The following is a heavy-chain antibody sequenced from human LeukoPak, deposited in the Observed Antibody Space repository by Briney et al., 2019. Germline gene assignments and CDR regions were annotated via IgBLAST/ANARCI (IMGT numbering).Heavy chain of an antibody. CDR1: GGSISSYY. D-gene: IGHD2-21*01. CDR3: ARVVEYDAFDI. Sequence: SETLSLTCTVSGGSISSYYWSWIRQPPGKGLEWIGYIYYSGSTNHNPSLKSRVTISVDTSKNQFSLKLSSVTGADPAVYYCARVVEYDAFDIWGQGTMVTVSS. CDR2: IYYSGST. J-gene: IGHJ3*02. V-gene: IGHV4-59*01.